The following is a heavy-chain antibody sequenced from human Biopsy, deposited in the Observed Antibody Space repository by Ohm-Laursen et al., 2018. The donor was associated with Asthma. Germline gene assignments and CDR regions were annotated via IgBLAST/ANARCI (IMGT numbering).Heavy chain of an antibody. CDR2: ISAYNGNT. V-gene: IGHV1-18*04. J-gene: IGHJ3*02. D-gene: IGHD3-9*01. Sequence: GASVKVSCKASGYTFTSYGISWVRQAPGQGLEWMGWISAYNGNTNYAQKLQGRVTMTTDTSTSTAYMELRSLRSDDTAVYYCARTYYDFLTGQVNDAFAMWGQGTMVTVSS. CDR1: GYTFTSYG. CDR3: ARTYYDFLTGQVNDAFAM.